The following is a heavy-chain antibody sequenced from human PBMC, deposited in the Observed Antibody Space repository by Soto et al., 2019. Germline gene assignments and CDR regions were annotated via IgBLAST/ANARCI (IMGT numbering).Heavy chain of an antibody. V-gene: IGHV1-8*01. CDR2: MNPHSGNT. CDR1: GYTFTSYD. D-gene: IGHD1-20*01. Sequence: QVRLEQSGADVKKPGASVKVSCKASGYTFTSYDINWVRQTTGQGLEWMGWMNPHSGNTGYAQKFQGRLTLTRNTSISTAYLDLSSLRTEDTAIYDCARGINWGQGTLVTVSS. J-gene: IGHJ4*02. CDR3: ARGIN.